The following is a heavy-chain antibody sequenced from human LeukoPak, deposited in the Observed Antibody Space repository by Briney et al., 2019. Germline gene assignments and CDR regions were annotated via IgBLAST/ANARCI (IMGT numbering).Heavy chain of an antibody. Sequence: SETLSLTCTVSGYSISSGYYWGWIRQPPGKGLEWIGSIYHSGTTHYSPSLESRVTISVDTSKNQFSLKLASVTAADTAIYYCAKGAGGFSYYNWFDPWGQGTLVTVSS. J-gene: IGHJ5*02. V-gene: IGHV4-38-2*02. CDR1: GYSISSGYY. CDR3: AKGAGGFSYYNWFDP. D-gene: IGHD5-18*01. CDR2: IYHSGTT.